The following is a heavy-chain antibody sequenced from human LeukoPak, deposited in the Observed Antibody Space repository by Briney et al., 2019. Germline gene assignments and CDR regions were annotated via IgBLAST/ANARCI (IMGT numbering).Heavy chain of an antibody. CDR3: TSSIAAAGNYYYGMDV. Sequence: PGGSLRLSCAASEFTFSGSAMHWVRQASGKGLEWVGRIRSKANSYATAYAASVKGRFTISRDDSKNTAYLQMNSLKTEDTAVYYCTSSIAAAGNYYYGMDVWGQGTTVTVSS. J-gene: IGHJ6*02. CDR2: IRSKANSYAT. CDR1: EFTFSGSA. D-gene: IGHD6-13*01. V-gene: IGHV3-73*01.